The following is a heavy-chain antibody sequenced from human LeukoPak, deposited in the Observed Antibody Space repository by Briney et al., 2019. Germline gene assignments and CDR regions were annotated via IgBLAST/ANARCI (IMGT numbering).Heavy chain of an antibody. V-gene: IGHV3-74*01. CDR1: GFTFSSYW. D-gene: IGHD6-13*01. CDR3: ASPTTAAGTGYYYYGMDV. J-gene: IGHJ6*04. CDR2: INSDGGST. Sequence: GGSLRLSCAASGFTFSSYWMHWVRQAPGKGLVWVSRINSDGGSTSYADSVKGRFTISRDNAKNTLYLQMNSLRAEDTAVYYCASPTTAAGTGYYYYGMDVWGKGTTVTVSS.